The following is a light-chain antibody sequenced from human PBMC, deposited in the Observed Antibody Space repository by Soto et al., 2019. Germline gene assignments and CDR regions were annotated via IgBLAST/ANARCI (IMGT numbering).Light chain of an antibody. CDR3: STWDDSLDGWV. V-gene: IGLV1-44*01. CDR2: GNN. Sequence: SVLTQPPSASGTPGQRVTNSCSGGGSTIGSNTVNWYQQLPGTAPKVLIYGNNQRPSGVPDRFSGSKSGTSGSLAITGLQSEDEADYYCSTWDDSLDGWVFGGGTKLTVL. CDR1: GSTIGSNT. J-gene: IGLJ3*02.